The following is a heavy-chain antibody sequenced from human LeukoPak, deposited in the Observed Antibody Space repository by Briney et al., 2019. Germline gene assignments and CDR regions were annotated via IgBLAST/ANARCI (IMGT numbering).Heavy chain of an antibody. V-gene: IGHV3-23*01. CDR1: GFTFSSYA. D-gene: IGHD5-24*01. J-gene: IGHJ5*02. CDR3: AKDPPYLLGDGYNDWFDP. Sequence: GGSLRLYCAASGFTFSSYAMSWVRQAPGKGLEGVSAISGSGGSTYYADSVKGRFTISRDNSKNTLYLQMNSLRAEDTAVYYCAKDPPYLLGDGYNDWFDPWGQGTLVTVSS. CDR2: ISGSGGST.